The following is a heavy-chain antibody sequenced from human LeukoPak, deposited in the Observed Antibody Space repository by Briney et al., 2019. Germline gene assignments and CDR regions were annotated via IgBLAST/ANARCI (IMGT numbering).Heavy chain of an antibody. D-gene: IGHD4-17*01. CDR3: ARGTDYGDYNFDY. CDR1: GFTFSSYS. Sequence: GGSLRLSCAASGFTFSSYSMNWVRQAPGKGLEWVAVISYDGSNKYYADSVKGRFTISRDNSKNTLYLQMNSLRAEDTAVYYCARGTDYGDYNFDYWGQGTLVTVSS. CDR2: ISYDGSNK. J-gene: IGHJ4*02. V-gene: IGHV3-30*03.